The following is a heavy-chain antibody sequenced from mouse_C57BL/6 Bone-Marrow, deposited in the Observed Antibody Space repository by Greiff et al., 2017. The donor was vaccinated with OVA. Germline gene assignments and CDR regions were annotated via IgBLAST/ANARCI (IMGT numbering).Heavy chain of an antibody. CDR3: ARLDDYGFDY. Sequence: EVKLMESGGGLVQPGGSLKLSCAASGFTFSDYGMAWVRQAPRKGPEWVAFISNLAYSIYYADTVTGRFTISRENAKNTLYLEMSSLRSEDTAMYYCARLDDYGFDYWGQGTTLTVSS. CDR2: ISNLAYSI. J-gene: IGHJ2*01. D-gene: IGHD2-4*01. V-gene: IGHV5-15*01. CDR1: GFTFSDYG.